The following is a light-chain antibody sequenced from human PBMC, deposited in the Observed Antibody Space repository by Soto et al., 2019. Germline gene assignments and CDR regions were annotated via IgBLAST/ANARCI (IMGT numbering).Light chain of an antibody. CDR3: QQLNNYPRALT. CDR1: QGISNN. V-gene: IGKV1-9*01. CDR2: GAS. J-gene: IGKJ4*01. Sequence: DIQLTQSPSFLSASAGDRVTITCRASQGISNNLAWYQHNPGKPPKLLIYGASTLQSGVPSRFSGSGSGTELTLTISSLQPEDFATYYCQQLNNYPRALTFGGGTKVEIK.